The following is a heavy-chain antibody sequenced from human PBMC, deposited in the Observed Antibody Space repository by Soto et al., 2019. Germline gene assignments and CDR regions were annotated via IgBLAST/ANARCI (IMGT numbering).Heavy chain of an antibody. J-gene: IGHJ6*03. V-gene: IGHV4-39*01. CDR3: ARHTSYLEWLLEDYYYYMDV. CDR1: GGSISSSSYY. Sequence: SETLSLTCTVSGGSISSSSYYWGWIRQPPGKGLEWIGSIYYSGSTYYNPSLKSRVTISVDTSKNQFSLKLSSVTAADTAVYYCARHTSYLEWLLEDYYYYMDVWGKGTTVTVSS. CDR2: IYYSGST. D-gene: IGHD3-3*01.